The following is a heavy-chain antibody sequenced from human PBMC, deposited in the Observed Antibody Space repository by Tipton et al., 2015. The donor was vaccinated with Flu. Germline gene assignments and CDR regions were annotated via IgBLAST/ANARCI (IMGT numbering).Heavy chain of an antibody. CDR3: ARDDSLVPGALVY. D-gene: IGHD2-8*02. CDR2: IYPSGTT. CDR1: SGSIRSTNYF. J-gene: IGHJ4*02. Sequence: LRLSCTVSSGSIRSTNYFCAWIRQPPGKRLELIGSIYPSGTTYYNPSLKSRVTISVDTSKIRFSLKLTSATAADTAVYYCARDDSLVPGALVYWGQGTPVTVSS. V-gene: IGHV4-39*07.